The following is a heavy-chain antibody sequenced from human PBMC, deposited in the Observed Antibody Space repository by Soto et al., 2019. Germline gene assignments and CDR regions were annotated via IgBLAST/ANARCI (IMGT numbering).Heavy chain of an antibody. CDR2: IYYSGST. D-gene: IGHD3-22*01. CDR1: GGSISSGGYY. Sequence: PSETMSLTCTVSGGSISSGGYYWSWIRQHPGRSLEWIGYIYYSGSTYYNPSLKSRVTISVDTSKNQFSLKLSSVTAADTAVYYCARHGYYYDSSGYSPFDYWGQGTLVTVSS. V-gene: IGHV4-31*03. CDR3: ARHGYYYDSSGYSPFDY. J-gene: IGHJ4*02.